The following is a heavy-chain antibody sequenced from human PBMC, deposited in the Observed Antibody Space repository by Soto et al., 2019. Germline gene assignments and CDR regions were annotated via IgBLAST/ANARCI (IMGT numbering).Heavy chain of an antibody. CDR1: GGSFSGYY. CDR2: INHSGST. CDR3: AREQGYSYGFRGNWFDP. D-gene: IGHD5-18*01. V-gene: IGHV4-34*01. J-gene: IGHJ5*02. Sequence: SETLSLTCAVYGGSFSGYYWSWIRQPPGKGLEWIGEINHSGSTNYNPSLKSRVTISVDTSKNQFSLKLSSVTAADTAVYYCAREQGYSYGFRGNWFDPWGQGTLVTVSS.